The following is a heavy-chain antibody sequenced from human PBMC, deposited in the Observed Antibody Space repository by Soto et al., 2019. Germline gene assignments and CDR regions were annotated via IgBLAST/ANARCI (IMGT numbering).Heavy chain of an antibody. CDR1: GGCFSPNY. V-gene: IGHV4-59*08. Sequence: SETLALTCTVYGGCFSPNYWSWIRQSPGKGLEWVGYIYYGGTTSYNPSLKSRVTISLETSKSQFSLRLTSVTAADTAVYYCARLGRYYQSLDSWGPGTLVTVSS. D-gene: IGHD3-10*01. J-gene: IGHJ5*01. CDR2: IYYGGTT. CDR3: ARLGRYYQSLDS.